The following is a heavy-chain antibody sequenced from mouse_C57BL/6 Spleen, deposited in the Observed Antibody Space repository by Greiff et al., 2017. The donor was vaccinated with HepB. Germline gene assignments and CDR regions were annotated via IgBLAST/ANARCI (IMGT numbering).Heavy chain of an antibody. V-gene: IGHV1-15*01. Sequence: VQLQQSGAELVRPGASVTLSCKASGYTFTDYEMHWVKQTPVHGLEWIGAIDPETGGTAYNQKFKGKAILTADKSSSTAYMELRSLTSEYSAVYYCTSDGSFAYWGQGTLVTVSA. CDR1: GYTFTDYE. J-gene: IGHJ3*01. CDR2: IDPETGGT. D-gene: IGHD2-3*01. CDR3: TSDGSFAY.